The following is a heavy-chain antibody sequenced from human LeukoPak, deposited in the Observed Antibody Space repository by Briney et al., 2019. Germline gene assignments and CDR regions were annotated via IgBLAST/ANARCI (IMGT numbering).Heavy chain of an antibody. CDR3: ARTGGSFYFYYYMDV. D-gene: IGHD3-10*01. V-gene: IGHV4-39*07. Sequence: SETLSLTCTVSGGSIRITSYYWGWVRQPPGKGLEWIGSIYYTGSTYYNPSLKSRVTISVDTSKNQFSLKLSSVTAADTAVYYCARTGGSFYFYYYMDVWGKGTTVTVSS. J-gene: IGHJ6*03. CDR2: IYYTGST. CDR1: GGSIRITSYY.